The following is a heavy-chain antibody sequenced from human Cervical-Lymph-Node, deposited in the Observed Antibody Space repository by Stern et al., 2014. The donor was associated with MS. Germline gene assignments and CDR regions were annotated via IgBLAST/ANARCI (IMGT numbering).Heavy chain of an antibody. CDR3: ALSSETSDRWYSLGYDL. D-gene: IGHD6-13*01. CDR1: GGTFSKFP. J-gene: IGHJ5*02. CDR2: IFPVFGTP. Sequence: QVQLVQYGAEVTKPGSSVKVSCKASGGTFSKFPSSWVRQAPGQGLEWMGGIFPVFGTPTYAQEFRGRVTITADVSTSTVYMELSSLRSDDTAVYYCALSSETSDRWYSLGYDLWGRGTLVTVSS. V-gene: IGHV1-69*01.